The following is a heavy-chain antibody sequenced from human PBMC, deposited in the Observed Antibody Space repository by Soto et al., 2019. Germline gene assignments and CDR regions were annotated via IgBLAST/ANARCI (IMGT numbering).Heavy chain of an antibody. V-gene: IGHV1-3*01. CDR3: ARDTGDGTFDF. J-gene: IGHJ4*02. CDR2: TNAGYGNT. D-gene: IGHD7-27*01. Sequence: QVHLVQSGAEVRKPGASVKVSCKASGYTFSSYAMHWVRQAPGKRLEWMGWTNAGYGNTKSSQKFQDRVTISRDTSASTAYMELTSLRSEDTAVYYCARDTGDGTFDFWGQGTLVTVSS. CDR1: GYTFSSYA.